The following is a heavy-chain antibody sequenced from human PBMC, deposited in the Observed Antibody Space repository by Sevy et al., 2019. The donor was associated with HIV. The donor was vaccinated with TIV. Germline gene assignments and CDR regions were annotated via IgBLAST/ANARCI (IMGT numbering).Heavy chain of an antibody. J-gene: IGHJ4*02. V-gene: IGHV3-33*01. D-gene: IGHD3-10*01. CDR2: IWYDGSNK. CDR1: GFTFSDYG. Sequence: GGSLRLSCAASGFTFSDYGMHWVRQAPGKGLEWVAVIWYDGSNKYYAESVKGRFTISRDNSKNTLYVQMNSLRAEDTAVYYCARDKLLPVMITMVRGALSYYIDYWGQGTLVTVSS. CDR3: ARDKLLPVMITMVRGALSYYIDY.